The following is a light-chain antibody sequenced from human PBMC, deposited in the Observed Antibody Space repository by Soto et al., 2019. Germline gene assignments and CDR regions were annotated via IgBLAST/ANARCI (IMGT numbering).Light chain of an antibody. CDR1: QSFDSRY. Sequence: PGERATLSCRASQSFDSRYLAWYQQKRGQASRLVIHAVSRRATGIPDRFSGSGSGTDFTLTISRLEPEDFADYYCQQYGNSPRYSFGQGTKLQIK. CDR2: AVS. V-gene: IGKV3-20*01. J-gene: IGKJ2*03. CDR3: QQYGNSPRYS.